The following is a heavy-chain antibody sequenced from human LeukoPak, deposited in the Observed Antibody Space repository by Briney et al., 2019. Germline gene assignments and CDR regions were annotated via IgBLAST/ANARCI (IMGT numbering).Heavy chain of an antibody. V-gene: IGHV3-15*01. D-gene: IGHD3-16*02. CDR2: IKSKTDGGTT. Sequence: PGGSLRLSCAASGFTFSNAWMSCVRQSPGKGLEWVGRIKSKTDGGTTDYAAPVKGRFTISRDDSKNTLYLQMNSLKTEDTAVYYCTTSNSIMITFGGVIVSDYWGQGTLVTVSS. CDR1: GFTFSNAW. CDR3: TTSNSIMITFGGVIVSDY. J-gene: IGHJ4*02.